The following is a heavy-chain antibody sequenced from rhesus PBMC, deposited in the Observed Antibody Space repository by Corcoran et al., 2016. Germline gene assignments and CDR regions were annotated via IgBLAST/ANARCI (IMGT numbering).Heavy chain of an antibody. CDR2: VGGSDGSA. J-gene: IGHJ4*01. Sequence: QVQLQESGPGLVKPSETLSLPCPVSGGSISGYYWAWIRHPPGTGVEWIGYVGGSDGSAYYNPPLKSRVTLSTDTSRNQFSLKLTSVTAADTAVYYCGRASLYSGSGSNFDPWGQGVLVTVSS. V-gene: IGHV4-165*02. D-gene: IGHD6-25*01. CDR3: GRASLYSGSGSNFDP. CDR1: GGSISGYY.